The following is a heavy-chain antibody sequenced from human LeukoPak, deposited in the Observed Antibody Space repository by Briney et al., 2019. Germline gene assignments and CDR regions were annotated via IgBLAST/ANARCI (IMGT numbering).Heavy chain of an antibody. CDR2: ICYSGRT. D-gene: IGHD3-10*01. Sequence: PSETLSLTCTVSGDSISSANCYWASIRQPPGKGLEWIGTICYSGRTYYNPSLKSRVTISVDTSKNQFSLKLSSVTAADTAVYYCARLNYYGSGSYRYYFDYWGQGTLVTVSS. V-gene: IGHV4-39*01. J-gene: IGHJ4*02. CDR1: GDSISSANCY. CDR3: ARLNYYGSGSYRYYFDY.